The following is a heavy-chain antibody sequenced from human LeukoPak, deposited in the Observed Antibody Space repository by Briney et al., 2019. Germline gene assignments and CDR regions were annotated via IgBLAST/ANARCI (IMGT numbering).Heavy chain of an antibody. J-gene: IGHJ4*02. CDR2: IYYSGST. V-gene: IGHV4-59*01. Sequence: PSETLSLTCTVSGGSIRSYYWNWIRQPPGKGLEWIGYIYYSGSTNYNPSLKSRVTISVDMSKSQFSLNLSSMTAADTAVYFCARVGYYDSSGYFDYWGRGTLVTVSS. CDR1: GGSIRSYY. D-gene: IGHD3-22*01. CDR3: ARVGYYDSSGYFDY.